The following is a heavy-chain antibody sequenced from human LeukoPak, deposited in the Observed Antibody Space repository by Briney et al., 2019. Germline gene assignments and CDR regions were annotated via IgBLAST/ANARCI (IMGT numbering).Heavy chain of an antibody. Sequence: SETLSLTCTVSGGSISSSSYYWGWIRQPPEKGLEWIGSIYFSGSTYYNPSLKSRVTISVDTSKNQFSLKLSSVTAADTAVYYCARVSIGRGGSCYFDYWGQGTLVTVSS. CDR2: IYFSGST. V-gene: IGHV4-39*07. CDR3: ARVSIGRGGSCYFDY. CDR1: GGSISSSSYY. J-gene: IGHJ4*02. D-gene: IGHD2-15*01.